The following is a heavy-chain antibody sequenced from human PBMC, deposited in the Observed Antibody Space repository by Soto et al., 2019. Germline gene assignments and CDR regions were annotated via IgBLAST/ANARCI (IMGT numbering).Heavy chain of an antibody. CDR3: ARGVYGGATTDY. J-gene: IGHJ4*02. V-gene: IGHV3-13*01. Sequence: GGSLRLSCAASGFTFSSYDMHWVRQATGKGLEWVSAIGTAGVTYYPGSVKGRFTISRENAKNSLYLQMHSLRAEDTAVYYCARGVYGGATTDYWGQGTLVTVSS. CDR1: GFTFSSYD. D-gene: IGHD1-26*01. CDR2: IGTAGVT.